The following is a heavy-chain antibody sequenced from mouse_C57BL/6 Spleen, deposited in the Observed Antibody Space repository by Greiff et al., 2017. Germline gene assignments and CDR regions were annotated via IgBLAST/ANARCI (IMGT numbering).Heavy chain of an antibody. V-gene: IGHV1-64*01. J-gene: IGHJ1*03. CDR3: ARSPGRERYFDV. CDR1: GYTFTSYW. CDR2: IHPNSGST. Sequence: VQLQQPGAELVKPGASVKLSCKASGYTFTSYWMHWVKQRPGQGLEWIGMIHPNSGSTNYNEKFKSKATLTVDKSSSTAYMQLSSLTSEDSAVYDCARSPGRERYFDVWGTGTTVTVSS.